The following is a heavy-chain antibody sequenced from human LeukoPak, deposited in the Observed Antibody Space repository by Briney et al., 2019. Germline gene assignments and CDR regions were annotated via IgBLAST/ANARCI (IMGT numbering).Heavy chain of an antibody. J-gene: IGHJ4*02. D-gene: IGHD3-3*01. CDR1: GYSFTGYY. CDR3: ARSGEATIFGVVTYYFDY. V-gene: IGHV1-2*02. CDR2: INPYSGGT. Sequence: GASVKVSCKASGYSFTGYYMHWVRQAPGQGLEWMGWINPYSGGTNYAQKFQGRVTMTRDTSISTAYMELSRLRSDDTAVYYCARSGEATIFGVVTYYFDYWGQGTLVTVSS.